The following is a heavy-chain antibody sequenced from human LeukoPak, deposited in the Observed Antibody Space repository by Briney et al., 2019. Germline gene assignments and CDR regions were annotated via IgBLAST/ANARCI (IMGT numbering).Heavy chain of an antibody. Sequence: LPGGSLRLSCTVSGFTVSSNSMSWVRQAPGKGLEWVSFIYSDNTHYSDSVKGRFTISRDNSRNTLYLQMNSLRAEDTAVYYCARDQRWRFNFDSWGQGILVTVSS. CDR3: ARDQRWRFNFDS. CDR1: GFTVSSNS. J-gene: IGHJ4*02. D-gene: IGHD4-23*01. V-gene: IGHV3-53*01. CDR2: IYSDNT.